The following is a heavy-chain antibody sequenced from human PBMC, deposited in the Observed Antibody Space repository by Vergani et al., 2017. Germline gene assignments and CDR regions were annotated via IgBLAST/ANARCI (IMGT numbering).Heavy chain of an antibody. D-gene: IGHD6-19*01. J-gene: IGHJ4*02. V-gene: IGHV1-2*02. CDR2: INPNSGGT. Sequence: QVQLVQSGAEVKKPGASVKVSCKASGYTFTGYYMHWVRQAPGQGLEWMGWINPNSGGTNYAQKFQGRVTMTRDTSISTAYMELNSLRAEDTAVYYCARAVAGFGREDYWGQGTLVTVSS. CDR3: ARAVAGFGREDY. CDR1: GYTFTGYY.